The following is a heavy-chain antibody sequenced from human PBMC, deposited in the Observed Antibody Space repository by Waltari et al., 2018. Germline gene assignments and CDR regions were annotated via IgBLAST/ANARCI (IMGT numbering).Heavy chain of an antibody. Sequence: QVQLVQSGAEVKKPGSSVKVSCKASVGTFSSYAISWLRQAPGQGLEWMGGIIPIFGTANYAQKFQGRVTITADESTSTAYMELSSLRSEDTAVYYCARGFWSGWYGGFDYWGQGTLVTVSS. CDR1: VGTFSSYA. V-gene: IGHV1-69*12. D-gene: IGHD6-19*01. CDR3: ARGFWSGWYGGFDY. CDR2: IIPIFGTA. J-gene: IGHJ4*02.